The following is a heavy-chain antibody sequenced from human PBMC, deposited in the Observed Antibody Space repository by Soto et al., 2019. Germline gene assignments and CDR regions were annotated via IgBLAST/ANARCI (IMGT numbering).Heavy chain of an antibody. Sequence: GSLRLSCTTSGFSFGDYSMSWCRHAPGKGLEWLSLIRSNIYGGTTEYAASVKGRFITSRDDSTSIAYLQMNSLETEDTAVYYCSRERDGLVQYWGQGP. CDR2: IRSNIYGGTT. CDR1: GFSFGDYS. V-gene: IGHV3-49*03. J-gene: IGHJ4*02. CDR3: SRERDGLVQY. D-gene: IGHD3-16*02.